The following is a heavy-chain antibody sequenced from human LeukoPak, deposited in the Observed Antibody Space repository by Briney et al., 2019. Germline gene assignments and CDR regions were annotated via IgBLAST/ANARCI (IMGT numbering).Heavy chain of an antibody. D-gene: IGHD4-11*01. CDR3: ARERLMTTEIHHRYYGMDV. J-gene: IGHJ6*02. CDR2: INPNSGGT. CDR1: GYTFTGYY. V-gene: IGHV1-2*02. Sequence: ASVKVSCKASGYTFTGYYMHWVRQAPGQGLEWMGWINPNSGGTNYAQKFQGRVTMTRDTSISTAYMELKKLRSDDTAVYHCARERLMTTEIHHRYYGMDVWGQGTTVTVSS.